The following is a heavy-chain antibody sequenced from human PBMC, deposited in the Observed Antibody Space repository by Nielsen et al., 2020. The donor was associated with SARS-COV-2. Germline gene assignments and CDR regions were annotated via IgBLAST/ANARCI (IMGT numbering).Heavy chain of an antibody. V-gene: IGHV5-10-1*01. CDR2: IDPSDSYT. CDR1: GYSFTSYW. J-gene: IGHJ4*02. CDR3: ARPASGTYQNPDS. D-gene: IGHD1-26*01. Sequence: GESLKISCKGSGYSFTSYWITWVRQVPGKGLEWVGRIDPSDSYTNYSPSFQGHVTISVDRAISTAFLQWSSLRASDSAMYYCARPASGTYQNPDSWGQGTLVTVTS.